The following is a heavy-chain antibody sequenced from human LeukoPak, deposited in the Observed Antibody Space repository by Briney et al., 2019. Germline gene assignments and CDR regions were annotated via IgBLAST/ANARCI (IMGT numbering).Heavy chain of an antibody. CDR2: VYYSGST. V-gene: IGHV4-59*01. Sequence: SETLSLTCTVSSGSITSYYWSWIRQPPGKGLGWIGYVYYSGSTNYNPSLKSRVTISLDTSKNQFSLKLSSVTAADTAVYYCARDRGVYGDDDRAVWFDPWGQGTLVTVSS. CDR3: ARDRGVYGDDDRAVWFDP. CDR1: SGSITSYY. D-gene: IGHD4-17*01. J-gene: IGHJ5*02.